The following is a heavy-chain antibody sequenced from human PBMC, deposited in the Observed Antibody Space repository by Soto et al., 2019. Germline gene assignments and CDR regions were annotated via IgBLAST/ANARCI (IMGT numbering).Heavy chain of an antibody. CDR1: GFTFSNYG. CDR2: ISGSGADT. CDR3: AKGSPDSSGYQFFFDY. V-gene: IGHV3-23*01. J-gene: IGHJ4*02. Sequence: EVQLLESGGGLVQPGGSLRLSCAASGFTFSNYGMSWVRQAPGKGLEWVSAISGSGADTNYADSVKGRFTISRDNSKITLFLQMNSLRVEDTAVSDCAKGSPDSSGYQFFFDYWGQGTLVTVSS. D-gene: IGHD3-22*01.